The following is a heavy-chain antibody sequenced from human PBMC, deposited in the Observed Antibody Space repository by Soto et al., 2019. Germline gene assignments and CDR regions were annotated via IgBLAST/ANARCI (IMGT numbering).Heavy chain of an antibody. CDR3: ARRYGSAIDY. CDR2: IYYSGST. Sequence: PSETLSLTCAVSGYSISSSNWWSWIRQPPGKGLEWIGYIYYSGSTNCNPSLKSRVTISVDTSKNQFSLKLSSVTAADTAVYYCARRYGSAIDYWGQGTLVTVSS. V-gene: IGHV4-28*01. CDR1: GYSISSSNW. D-gene: IGHD1-26*01. J-gene: IGHJ4*02.